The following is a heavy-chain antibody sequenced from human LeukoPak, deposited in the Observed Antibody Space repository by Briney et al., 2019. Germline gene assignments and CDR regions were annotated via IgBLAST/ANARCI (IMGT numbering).Heavy chain of an antibody. J-gene: IGHJ6*03. Sequence: GGSLRLSCTASGFTFSSYGMHWVRQAPGKGLEWVSSISGSSSYIYYADSMKGRFTISRDNGKNSLYLQMNSLRAEDTAVYYCARVLRYCSGGNCYSGGLGYMDVWGKGTTVTISS. CDR2: ISGSSSYI. CDR1: GFTFSSYG. V-gene: IGHV3-21*04. CDR3: ARVLRYCSGGNCYSGGLGYMDV. D-gene: IGHD2-15*01.